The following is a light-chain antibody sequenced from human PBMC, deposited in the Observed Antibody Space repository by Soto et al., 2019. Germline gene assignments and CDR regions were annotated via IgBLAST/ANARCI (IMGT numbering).Light chain of an antibody. CDR2: ATS. J-gene: IGKJ4*01. V-gene: IGKV1-39*01. CDR1: QSINNY. Sequence: DIQLTQSPSSLSASVGDRVTITCRTSQSINNYLNWYQHIPGKAPRLLIYATSTLQRGVPPRFRGGGSGTLFTLTISSLQPEDFATYYCQQGFSPLLTFGGGTKVDI. CDR3: QQGFSPLLT.